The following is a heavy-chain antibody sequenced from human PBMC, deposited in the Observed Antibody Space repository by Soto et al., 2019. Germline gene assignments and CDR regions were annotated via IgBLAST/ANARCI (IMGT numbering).Heavy chain of an antibody. J-gene: IGHJ4*02. V-gene: IGHV4-34*01. Sequence: SETLSLTCAVYGGSFSGYYWSWIRQPPGKGLEWIGEINHSGSTNYNPSLKSRVTISVDTSKNQFSLKLSSVTAADTAVYYCARDHTRVGYSGYAETPYYFDYWGQGTLVTVSS. CDR1: GGSFSGYY. D-gene: IGHD5-12*01. CDR3: ARDHTRVGYSGYAETPYYFDY. CDR2: INHSGST.